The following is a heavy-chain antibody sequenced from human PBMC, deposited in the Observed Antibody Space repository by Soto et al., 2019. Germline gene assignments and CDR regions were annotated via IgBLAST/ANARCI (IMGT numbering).Heavy chain of an antibody. D-gene: IGHD3-16*02. CDR1: GDSLSTYY. V-gene: IGHV4-4*07. J-gene: IGHJ4*02. CDR3: ARESVSGTYRFDS. CDR2: IHDIGRT. Sequence: SETLSLTCTVSGDSLSTYYWSWSRPPAGERLEWIGRIHDIGRTNYNPPLKSRVTMSVDTSKNQFSLRVNSVTAADTAVYYCARESVSGTYRFDSWGQGTLGTVSS.